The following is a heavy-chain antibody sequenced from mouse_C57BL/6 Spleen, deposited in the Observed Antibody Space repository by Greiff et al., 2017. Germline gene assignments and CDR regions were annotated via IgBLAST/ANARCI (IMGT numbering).Heavy chain of an antibody. Sequence: LVESGAELARPGASVKMSCKASGYTFTSYTMHWVKQRPGQGLEWIGYINPSSGYTKYNQKFKDKATLTADKSSSTAYMQLSSLTSEDSAVYYCARGGGSSSYAMDYWGQGTSVTVSS. J-gene: IGHJ4*01. CDR3: ARGGGSSSYAMDY. CDR2: INPSSGYT. V-gene: IGHV1-4*01. CDR1: GYTFTSYT. D-gene: IGHD1-1*01.